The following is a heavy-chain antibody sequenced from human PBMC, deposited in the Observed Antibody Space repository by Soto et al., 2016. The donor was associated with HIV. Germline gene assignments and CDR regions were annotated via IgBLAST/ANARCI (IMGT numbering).Heavy chain of an antibody. D-gene: IGHD1-1*01. J-gene: IGHJ5*02. CDR2: VYDSGST. CDR1: GASIKSGGFY. CDR3: VRHGTYTNPGXT. Sequence: QLQLQESGPGLVKPSETLSLNCTVSGASIKSGGFYWGWIRQSPGKGLEWMGSVYDSGSTYYNPSLKSRIDISIDTSKNLFSLRMISVTAADTALYYCVRHGTYTNPGXTWGQGTLVTGLL. V-gene: IGHV4-39*01.